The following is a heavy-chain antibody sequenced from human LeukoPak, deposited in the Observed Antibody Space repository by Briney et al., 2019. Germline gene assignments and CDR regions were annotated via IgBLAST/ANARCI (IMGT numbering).Heavy chain of an antibody. D-gene: IGHD3-22*01. CDR2: MNPSSGTR. J-gene: IGHJ3*02. CDR1: GYTFTSHD. V-gene: IGHV1-8*01. CDR3: ARSRGNYYDSSGYYPDSLDI. Sequence: ASVKVSCKASGYTFTSHDINWVRQAAGQGLEWMGWMNPSSGTRGYAQKFQGRVTMTRDTSINTAYMELSSLRSEDTAAYYCARSRGNYYDSSGYYPDSLDIWGQGTMVTVSS.